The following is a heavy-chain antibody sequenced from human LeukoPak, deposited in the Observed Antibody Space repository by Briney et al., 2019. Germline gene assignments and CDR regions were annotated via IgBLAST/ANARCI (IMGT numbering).Heavy chain of an antibody. D-gene: IGHD6-13*01. Sequence: SETLSLTCAVYGGSFSGYYWSWIRQPPGKGLEWMGEINHRGSTNYNPSLKSRVTISVDKSNNQFSLKVTSVTGADTAVYYCARVVAAAGNNWFDPWGQGTLVTVSS. CDR2: INHRGST. CDR3: ARVVAAAGNNWFDP. CDR1: GGSFSGYY. V-gene: IGHV4-34*01. J-gene: IGHJ5*02.